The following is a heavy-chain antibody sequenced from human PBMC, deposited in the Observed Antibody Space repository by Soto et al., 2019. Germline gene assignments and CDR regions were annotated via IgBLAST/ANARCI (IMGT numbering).Heavy chain of an antibody. Sequence: QVQLVQSGAEVKKPGSSVKVSCKASGGTFSSYAISWVRQAPGQGLEWMGGIIPIFGTANYAQKFQGRVTITADESTSTAYMALSSLRSEDTAVYYCARDGGGRIALAVPWFDPWGQGTLVTVSS. J-gene: IGHJ5*02. CDR1: GGTFSSYA. D-gene: IGHD3-16*02. V-gene: IGHV1-69*12. CDR3: ARDGGGRIALAVPWFDP. CDR2: IIPIFGTA.